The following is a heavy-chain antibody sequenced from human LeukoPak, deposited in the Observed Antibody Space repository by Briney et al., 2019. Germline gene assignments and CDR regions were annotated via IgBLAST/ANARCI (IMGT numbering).Heavy chain of an antibody. Sequence: PSETLSLTCAVSCDSISSSNWWTWDPQPPGKELVWIGEIYHSGTTNYNPSLKNRLTISVHKSKNQFPLKLSSVTAADTAVYYCARGSYYGSGSYYIDYWGQGTLVTVSS. V-gene: IGHV4-4*02. J-gene: IGHJ4*02. D-gene: IGHD3-10*01. CDR1: CDSISSSNW. CDR3: ARGSYYGSGSYYIDY. CDR2: IYHSGTT.